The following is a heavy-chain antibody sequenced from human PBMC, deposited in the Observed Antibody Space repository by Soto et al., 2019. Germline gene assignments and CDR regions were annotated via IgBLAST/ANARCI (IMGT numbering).Heavy chain of an antibody. CDR1: GVSMSSGNW. D-gene: IGHD3-10*01. CDR3: ARLVYDTRLNYMYFDF. CDR2: IFHDGTA. Sequence: PSETLSLTCAVSGVSMSSGNWWTWVRQTPQRGLEYIGEIFHDGTANYYPSFERRVAISVDTSKNQFSLKLTSVTAADTAIYFRARLVYDTRLNYMYFDFWGQGALVTVSS. V-gene: IGHV4-4*02. J-gene: IGHJ4*02.